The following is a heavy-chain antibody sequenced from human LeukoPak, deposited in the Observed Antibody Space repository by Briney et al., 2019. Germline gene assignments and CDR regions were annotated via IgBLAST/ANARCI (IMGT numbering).Heavy chain of an antibody. CDR3: ARSVMEGAWFDP. CDR2: ISGSGGST. D-gene: IGHD2-8*01. CDR1: GFTFTSYA. V-gene: IGHV3-23*01. Sequence: GGSLRLSCAPSGFTFTSYATSWVRQAPGEGLKWVSAISGSGGSTYYADSVKGRFTISRDNSKNTLYLQMNSLRAEDTAVYYCARSVMEGAWFDPWGQGTLVTVSS. J-gene: IGHJ5*02.